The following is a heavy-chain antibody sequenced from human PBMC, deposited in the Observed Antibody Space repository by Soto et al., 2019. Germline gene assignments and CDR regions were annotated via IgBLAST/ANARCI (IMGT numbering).Heavy chain of an antibody. CDR2: IDHDGPT. CDR3: VRESHGDY. Sequence: EVQLVESGGGLVQPGGSLRLSCAGSGFIFSNYWMHWVRQAPGKGLEWVSRIDHDGPTDYADSVRERFIISRDNAENTLYLQMNSLRPEDTAVYYCVRESHGDYWGQGTLVTVSS. J-gene: IGHJ4*02. V-gene: IGHV3-74*01. CDR1: GFIFSNYW.